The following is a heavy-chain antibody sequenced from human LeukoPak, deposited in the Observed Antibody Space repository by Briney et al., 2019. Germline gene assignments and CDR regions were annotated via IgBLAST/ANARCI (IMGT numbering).Heavy chain of an antibody. V-gene: IGHV1-69*04. J-gene: IGHJ6*02. CDR1: GGTFSSYA. D-gene: IGHD5-12*01. CDR3: ASGYSGYDVWIQDCYYYYGMDV. CDR2: IIPILGIA. Sequence: ASVKVSCKASGGTFSSYAISWVRQAPGQGLEWMGRIIPILGIANYAQKFQGRVTITADKSTSTAYMELSSLRSEDTAVYYCASGYSGYDVWIQDCYYYYGMDVWGPGTTVTVSS.